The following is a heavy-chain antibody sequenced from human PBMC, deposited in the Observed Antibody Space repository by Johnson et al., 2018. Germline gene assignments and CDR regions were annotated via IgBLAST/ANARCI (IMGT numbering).Heavy chain of an antibody. Sequence: QVQLQESGAEVKKPGSSVKVSCKASGGTFRNYAINWVRQAPGQGLKWMGGIIPIFATTNYAQNFQGRVTITADESTSTAYMELSSLRSEDTAVYYCARGEGRGPFYGMDVWGQGTTVTVSS. CDR3: ARGEGRGPFYGMDV. V-gene: IGHV1-69*01. CDR2: IIPIFATT. D-gene: IGHD5-24*01. CDR1: GGTFRNYA. J-gene: IGHJ6*02.